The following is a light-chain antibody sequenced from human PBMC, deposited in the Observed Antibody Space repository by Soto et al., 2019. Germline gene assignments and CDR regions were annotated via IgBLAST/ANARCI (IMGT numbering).Light chain of an antibody. CDR3: QQSYSTTWT. Sequence: DIQMTQSPSSLSASVGDRVTITCRASQSISSYLNWYQQKPGKAPKVLIYDASKLETGVPSRFSGSGSATDFTLTISSLQAEDIATYACQQSYSTTWTFGQGTKADI. CDR1: QSISSY. V-gene: IGKV1-39*01. J-gene: IGKJ1*01. CDR2: DAS.